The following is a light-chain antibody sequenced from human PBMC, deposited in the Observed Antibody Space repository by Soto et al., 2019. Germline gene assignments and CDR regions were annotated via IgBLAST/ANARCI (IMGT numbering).Light chain of an antibody. CDR2: GAS. CDR1: QSVSSN. Sequence: EIVMTQSPATLSVSPGERGTLSGRSSQSVSSNLAWYQQKPGQAPRLLIYGASTRATGIPARFSGSGSGTEFTLTISSLQSEDFAVYYCQQYNNWPPITVGPGTRLEIK. CDR3: QQYNNWPPIT. J-gene: IGKJ5*01. V-gene: IGKV3-15*01.